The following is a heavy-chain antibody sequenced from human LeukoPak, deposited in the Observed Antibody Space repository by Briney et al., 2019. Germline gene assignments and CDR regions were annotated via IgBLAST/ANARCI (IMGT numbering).Heavy chain of an antibody. J-gene: IGHJ5*02. CDR2: IYYSGST. CDR3: ARTSHEYGILTGYYVNWFDP. D-gene: IGHD3-9*01. CDR1: GGSISSYY. Sequence: SETLSLTCTVSGGSISSYYWSWIRPPPGKGLEWIGYIYYSGSTNYNPSLKSRVTISVDTSKNQFSLKLSSVTAADTAVYYCARTSHEYGILTGYYVNWFDPWGQGTLVTVSS. V-gene: IGHV4-59*01.